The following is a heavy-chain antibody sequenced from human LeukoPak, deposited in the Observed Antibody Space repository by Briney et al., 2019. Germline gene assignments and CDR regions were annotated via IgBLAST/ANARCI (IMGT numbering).Heavy chain of an antibody. CDR3: ARDLTTVTTLYGMDV. CDR2: ISYDGSNK. V-gene: IGHV3-30-3*01. Sequence: GGSLRLSCAASGFTFSSYAMHWVRQAPGKGLERVAVISYDGSNKYYADSVKGRFTISRDNSKNTLYLQMNSLRAEDTAVYYCARDLTTVTTLYGMDVWGQGTTVTVSS. CDR1: GFTFSSYA. J-gene: IGHJ6*02. D-gene: IGHD4-17*01.